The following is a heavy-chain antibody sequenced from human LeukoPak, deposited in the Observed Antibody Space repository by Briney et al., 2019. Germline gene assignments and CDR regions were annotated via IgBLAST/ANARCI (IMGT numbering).Heavy chain of an antibody. CDR3: ARDWAWGDFDS. Sequence: GGSLRLSCAGSGFIFSGYWMHWVRQAPGKGLMWVSRIKTDGTTTYYADSVKGRFTVSRDNARNTLYLQMNSLRDDDTAVYYCARDWAWGDFDSWGQRVLVTVSS. V-gene: IGHV3-74*01. CDR1: GFIFSGYW. J-gene: IGHJ4*02. D-gene: IGHD3-16*01. CDR2: IKTDGTTT.